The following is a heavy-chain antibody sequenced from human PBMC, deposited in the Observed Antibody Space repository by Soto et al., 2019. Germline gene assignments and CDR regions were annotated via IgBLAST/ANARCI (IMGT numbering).Heavy chain of an antibody. CDR3: SRGRGRKWIQLWYSFAY. Sequence: SETLSLTCAVYAGSFSGYYWSWIRQPPGKGLEWSGEINHSGSTNYNPSLKSRVTISVDTSKNQFSLKLSSVTAADTAVYYCSRGRGRKWIQLWYSFAYWGQGTLVTVSS. V-gene: IGHV4-34*01. D-gene: IGHD5-18*01. J-gene: IGHJ4*02. CDR2: INHSGST. CDR1: AGSFSGYY.